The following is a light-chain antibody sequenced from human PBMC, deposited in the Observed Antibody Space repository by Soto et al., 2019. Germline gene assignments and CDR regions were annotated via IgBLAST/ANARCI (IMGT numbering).Light chain of an antibody. J-gene: IGKJ5*01. CDR3: QHYQSGHPIT. CDR1: QSVSSIY. CDR2: GTS. Sequence: EIVLTQSPGTLSLSPGERATLSCRASQSVSSIYLAWYQQKPGQAPRLLIYGTSSRATGIPDRFTGSGSETSFTLTISRLEPEDFALYYCQHYQSGHPITFGQGTRLEI. V-gene: IGKV3-20*01.